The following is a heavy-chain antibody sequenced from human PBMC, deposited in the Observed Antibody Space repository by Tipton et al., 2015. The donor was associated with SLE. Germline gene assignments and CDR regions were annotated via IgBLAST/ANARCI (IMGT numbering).Heavy chain of an antibody. CDR1: GGSFSGYY. CDR3: ARAISASTDHYFDY. Sequence: LRLSCAVYGGSFSGYYWTWIRQPPGKGLEWIGEINHSGRTNYMASLKSRVTISGDTSKNQFSLKLSSVTAADTAVYYCARAISASTDHYFDYWGQGTLVTVSS. D-gene: IGHD1-1*01. J-gene: IGHJ4*02. CDR2: INHSGRT. V-gene: IGHV4-34*01.